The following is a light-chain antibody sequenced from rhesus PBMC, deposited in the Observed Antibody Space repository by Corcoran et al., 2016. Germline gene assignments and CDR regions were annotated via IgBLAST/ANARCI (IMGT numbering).Light chain of an antibody. CDR3: MQGLEFPFT. J-gene: IGKJ4*01. CDR2: GVS. V-gene: IGKV2S20*01. CDR1: QSLLDTEFGNTY. Sequence: DIVMTQIPRSLSVTPGEAASISCRSSQSLLDTEFGNTYLEWDLQKPGQSPPPLFYGVSNRASGVPERVSGSGSDTDFTLKISRVEAEVVGVYYCMQGLEFPFTFGGGTKVEIK.